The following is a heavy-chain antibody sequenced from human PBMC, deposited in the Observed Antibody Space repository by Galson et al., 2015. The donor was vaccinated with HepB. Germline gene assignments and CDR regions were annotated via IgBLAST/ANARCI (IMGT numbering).Heavy chain of an antibody. V-gene: IGHV3-23*01. CDR2: ISNSGSST. J-gene: IGHJ4*02. Sequence: SLRLSCAASGFTFNNYAMSWVRQAPGKGLEWVSTISNSGSSTYFADSVRGRFTLSRDNSKNTLYLQMNSLRAEDTAVYYCAKESDKRFGDFLFFDCWGQGTLVTVSS. CDR3: AKESDKRFGDFLFFDC. CDR1: GFTFNNYA. D-gene: IGHD3-10*01.